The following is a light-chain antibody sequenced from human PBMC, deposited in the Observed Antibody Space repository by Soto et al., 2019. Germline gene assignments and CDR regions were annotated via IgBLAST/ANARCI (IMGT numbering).Light chain of an antibody. Sequence: EIVMTQSPASLSVSPGERVTLSCRAGQGVTTNFAWYQQKSGQPPRLLIYDVSTRATGVPARFSGTGSETDFTLTISGLQSEDSAVYFCQQYNNWPFSFGQGTRLEIK. CDR1: QGVTTN. V-gene: IGKV3-15*01. CDR3: QQYNNWPFS. CDR2: DVS. J-gene: IGKJ5*01.